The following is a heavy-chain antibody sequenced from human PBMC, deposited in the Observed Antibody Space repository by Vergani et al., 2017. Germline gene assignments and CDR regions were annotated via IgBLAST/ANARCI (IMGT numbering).Heavy chain of an antibody. Sequence: EVQLLESGGGLVQPGGSLRLSCAASGFTFNSYAMTWVRQAPGKGLEWVSTFSGSGGSPYYAYSVKGRFTISRDNSKNTLYLQMNRLRAEDTAVYYCAKGLAAAGYDAFDVWGQGTMVIVSS. J-gene: IGHJ3*01. D-gene: IGHD6-13*01. CDR1: GFTFNSYA. V-gene: IGHV3-23*01. CDR2: FSGSGGSP. CDR3: AKGLAAAGYDAFDV.